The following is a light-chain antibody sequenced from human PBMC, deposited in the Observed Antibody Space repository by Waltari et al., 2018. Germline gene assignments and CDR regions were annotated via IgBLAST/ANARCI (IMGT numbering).Light chain of an antibody. J-gene: IGLJ3*02. CDR3: AAWDDSLNGVV. Sequence: QSVLTQPPSASGTPGQRVTIACSGGRSNIGTNTVSWYHHLPGTAPKLPIYSFNQRPSGVPDRFSGSKSGTSASLVISGLQSEDEADYYCAAWDDSLNGVVFGGGTKVTVL. CDR2: SFN. V-gene: IGLV1-44*01. CDR1: RSNIGTNT.